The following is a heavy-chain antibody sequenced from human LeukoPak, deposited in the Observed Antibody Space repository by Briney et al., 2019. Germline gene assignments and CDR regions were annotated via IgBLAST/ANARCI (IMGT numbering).Heavy chain of an antibody. CDR3: ARERNYGSGCDAFDI. Sequence: PGGSLRLSCAACVFTFSNYGMDRVRQAPGKGLEWVALIWYDGSNKYYADSVKGRFTISRDNSKNTLYLQMNSLRAEEKDVYYCARERNYGSGCDAFDIWGQGTMVTVSS. CDR1: VFTFSNYG. CDR2: IWYDGSNK. D-gene: IGHD3-10*01. V-gene: IGHV3-33*01. J-gene: IGHJ3*02.